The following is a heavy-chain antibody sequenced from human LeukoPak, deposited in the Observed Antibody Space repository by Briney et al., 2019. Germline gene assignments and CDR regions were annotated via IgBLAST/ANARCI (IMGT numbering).Heavy chain of an antibody. Sequence: GGSLRLSCAASGFIFSSYWMHWVRQAPGKGLVWVSHINSDGSTTSYADSVKGRFTISRDNAKNTLYLQMNSLRAEDTAVYYCARDGGGATWEGFDYWGQGTLVTVPS. J-gene: IGHJ4*02. CDR2: INSDGSTT. V-gene: IGHV3-74*01. CDR3: ARDGGGATWEGFDY. CDR1: GFIFSSYW. D-gene: IGHD1-26*01.